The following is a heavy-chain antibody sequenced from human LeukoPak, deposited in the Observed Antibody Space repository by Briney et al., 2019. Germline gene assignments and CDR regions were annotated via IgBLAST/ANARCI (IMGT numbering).Heavy chain of an antibody. CDR2: ISGSGSST. D-gene: IGHD3-9*01. J-gene: IGHJ4*02. V-gene: IGHV3-23*01. CDR3: AKYIDDILTGFDY. CDR1: EFTFSSSV. Sequence: PGGSLRLSCAASEFTFSSSVMSWVRQAPGKGLEWVSGISGSGSSTYYADSVKGRFTISRDNSKNTLYLQMNSLRADDTAVYYCAKYIDDILTGFDYWGQGTLVTVSS.